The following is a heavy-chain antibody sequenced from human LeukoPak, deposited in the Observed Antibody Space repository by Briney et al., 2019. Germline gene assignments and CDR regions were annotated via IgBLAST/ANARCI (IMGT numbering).Heavy chain of an antibody. CDR2: INHSGST. V-gene: IGHV4-34*01. D-gene: IGHD3-22*01. J-gene: IGHJ3*02. CDR1: GGSFSGYY. Sequence: SETLSLTCAVYGGSFSGYYWSWIRQPPGKGLEWVGEINHSGSTNYNPSPKSRVTISVDTSKNQFSLKLSSVTAADTAVYYCAHALYYHDSSALFTGGAFDIWGQGTMVTVSS. CDR3: AHALYYHDSSALFTGGAFDI.